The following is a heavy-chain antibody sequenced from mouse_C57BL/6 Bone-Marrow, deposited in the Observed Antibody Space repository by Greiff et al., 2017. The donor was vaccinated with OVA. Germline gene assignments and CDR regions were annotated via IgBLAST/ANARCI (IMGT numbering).Heavy chain of an antibody. CDR1: GYTFTSYW. CDR3: ARGRDYGSSYPAGFAY. Sequence: QVQLQQPGAELVRPGTSVKLSCKASGYTFTSYWMHWVKQRPGQGLEWIGVIDPSDSYTNYNQKFKGKATLTVDTSSSTAYMQLSSLTSEDSAVYYCARGRDYGSSYPAGFAYWGQGTLVTVSA. CDR2: IDPSDSYT. J-gene: IGHJ3*01. D-gene: IGHD1-1*01. V-gene: IGHV1-59*01.